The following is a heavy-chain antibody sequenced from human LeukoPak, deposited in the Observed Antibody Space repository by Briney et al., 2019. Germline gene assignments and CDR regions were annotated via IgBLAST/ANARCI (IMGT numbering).Heavy chain of an antibody. V-gene: IGHV3-23*01. CDR1: GFTFSSYA. CDR3: AKDYLGYGDYGWDY. D-gene: IGHD4-17*01. CDR2: ISGSGGST. Sequence: AGTLRLSCAASGFTFSSYAMSWVRQAPGKGLEWVSAISGSGGSTYYADSVKGRFTISRDNSKNTLYLQMNSLRAEDTAVYYCAKDYLGYGDYGWDYWGQGTLVTVSS. J-gene: IGHJ4*02.